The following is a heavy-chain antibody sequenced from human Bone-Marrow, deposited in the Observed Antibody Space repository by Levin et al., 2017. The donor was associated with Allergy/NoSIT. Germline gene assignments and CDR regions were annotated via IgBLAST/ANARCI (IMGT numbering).Heavy chain of an antibody. D-gene: IGHD2/OR15-2a*01. CDR3: VRDVYADYYLDL. J-gene: IGHJ4*02. V-gene: IGHV3-74*01. Sequence: PGGSLRLSCVASGFPFVTSWMHWVRHVPGKGLVWVSRINADGSNKIYADSVKGRFTISRDNAKNTLYLEMTSLRADDTSVCYCVRDVYADYYLDLWGEGTLVTVSS. CDR1: GFPFVTSW. CDR2: INADGSNK.